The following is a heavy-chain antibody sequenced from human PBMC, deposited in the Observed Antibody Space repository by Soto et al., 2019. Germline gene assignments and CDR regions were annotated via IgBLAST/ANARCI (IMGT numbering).Heavy chain of an antibody. Sequence: QVQLVQSGAEVKKPGSSVKVSCKASGGTFSSYAISWVRQAPGQGLEWMGGIIPIFGTANYAQKFQGRVTITADDSTSTAYMELSRLRSEDKAVYYCASATRTVRPALWFGELLRRNYYDYYGMDVW. D-gene: IGHD3-10*01. CDR1: GGTFSSYA. CDR2: IIPIFGTA. CDR3: ASATRTVRPALWFGELLRRNYYDYYGMDV. V-gene: IGHV1-69*01. J-gene: IGHJ6*01.